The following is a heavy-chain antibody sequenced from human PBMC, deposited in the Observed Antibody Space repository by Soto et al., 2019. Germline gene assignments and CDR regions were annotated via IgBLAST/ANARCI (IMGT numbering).Heavy chain of an antibody. Sequence: VLLVESGGGLVQPGGSLTLSCAASRFTFGSYWMNWDRQAPGKGLEWVANIKGDGSEKYYVDSVEGRFTISRDNTKNSLDLQMNSLRVEDTAVYYCAAGFPPDFWGQGTLVTVSS. CDR3: AAGFPPDF. CDR1: RFTFGSYW. D-gene: IGHD3-10*01. CDR2: IKGDGSEK. J-gene: IGHJ4*02. V-gene: IGHV3-7*01.